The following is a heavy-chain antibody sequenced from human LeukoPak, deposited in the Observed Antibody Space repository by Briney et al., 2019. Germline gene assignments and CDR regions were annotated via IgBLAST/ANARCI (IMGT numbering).Heavy chain of an antibody. CDR3: ARDRIAVAGNSDFDY. Sequence: SVKVSCKASGGTFSSYAISWVRQAPGQGLEWMGGIIPIFGTANYAQKFQGRVTITADESTSTAYMELSSLRSEDTAVYYCARDRIAVAGNSDFDYWGQGTLDTVSS. CDR1: GGTFSSYA. D-gene: IGHD6-19*01. V-gene: IGHV1-69*01. CDR2: IIPIFGTA. J-gene: IGHJ4*02.